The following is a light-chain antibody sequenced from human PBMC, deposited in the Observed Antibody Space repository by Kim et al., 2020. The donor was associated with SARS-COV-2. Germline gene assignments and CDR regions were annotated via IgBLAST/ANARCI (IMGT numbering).Light chain of an antibody. Sequence: VSPGQTASITCSGDKLGDKYACWYQQKPGPSPVLVIYQDTKRPSGIPERFSGSNSGNTATLTISGTEAMDEADYYCQAWDSSSYVFGTGTKVTVL. J-gene: IGLJ1*01. CDR3: QAWDSSSYV. V-gene: IGLV3-1*01. CDR2: QDT. CDR1: KLGDKY.